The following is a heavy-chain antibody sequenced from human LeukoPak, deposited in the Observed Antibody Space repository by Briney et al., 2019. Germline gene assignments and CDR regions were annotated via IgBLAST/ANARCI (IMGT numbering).Heavy chain of an antibody. D-gene: IGHD5-12*01. Sequence: GGTLRLSCAASGFIFSNHGMNWVRQAPGKGLEWVSGISPRGDIRYYTDSVKGRFTVSRDNFKNTVHLQVNSLRPEDTAVYFCAKDNAWIRFASWGQGILVTVSS. CDR2: ISPRGDIR. V-gene: IGHV3-23*01. CDR1: GFIFSNHG. J-gene: IGHJ5*01. CDR3: AKDNAWIRFAS.